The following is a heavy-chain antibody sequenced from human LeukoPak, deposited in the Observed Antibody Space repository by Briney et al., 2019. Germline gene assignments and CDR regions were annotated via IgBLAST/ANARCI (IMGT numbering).Heavy chain of an antibody. V-gene: IGHV4-39*01. CDR3: ARQDHSDHGDPNWFGP. CDR2: IYYTGNT. D-gene: IGHD4/OR15-4a*01. J-gene: IGHJ5*02. Sequence: PSETLSLTYTVSGGSISSSSYYWGWIRQPPGKGLEWIGSIYYTGNTYYSPSLKSRVTMSVDTSKNQFSLKLSSVTTADTAMYFCARQDHSDHGDPNWFGPGAREPLSPSPQ. CDR1: GGSISSSSYY.